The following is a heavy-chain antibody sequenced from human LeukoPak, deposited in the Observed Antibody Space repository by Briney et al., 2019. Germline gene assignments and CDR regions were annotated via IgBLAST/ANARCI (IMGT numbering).Heavy chain of an antibody. CDR2: TYYRSKWYN. J-gene: IGHJ4*02. Sequence: SQTLSLTCAISGDSVFSNSAAWNWIRHSPSRGLEWLGRTYYRSKWYNDYAVSVKSRITINPDTSKNQFSLQLNSVTPEDTAVYYCARHQFYGDYGFDYWGQGTLVTVSS. CDR3: ARHQFYGDYGFDY. D-gene: IGHD4-17*01. V-gene: IGHV6-1*01. CDR1: GDSVFSNSAA.